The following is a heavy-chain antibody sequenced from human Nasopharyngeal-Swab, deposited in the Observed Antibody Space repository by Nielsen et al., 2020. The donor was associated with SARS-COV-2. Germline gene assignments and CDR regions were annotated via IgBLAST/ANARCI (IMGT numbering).Heavy chain of an antibody. D-gene: IGHD2-2*01. Sequence: GGSLRLSCAAPGFTFSSYAMHWVRQAPGKGLEWVSAISGSGGSTYYADSVKGRFTISRDNSKNTLYLQMNSLRAEDTAVYYCAKGTGGYQLLYFDYWGQGTLVTVSS. CDR2: ISGSGGST. V-gene: IGHV3-23*01. CDR1: GFTFSSYA. J-gene: IGHJ4*02. CDR3: AKGTGGYQLLYFDY.